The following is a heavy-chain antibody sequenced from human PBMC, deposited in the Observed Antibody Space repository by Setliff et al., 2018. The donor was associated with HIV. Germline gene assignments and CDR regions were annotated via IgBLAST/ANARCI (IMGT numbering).Heavy chain of an antibody. D-gene: IGHD2-15*01. V-gene: IGHV4-34*01. Sequence: SETLSLTCAVYGGSFSGYYWSWIRQPPGKGLEWIGEINHSGSTNYNPSLKSRVTITVDASERHFSLRMTSTNAADTAIYYCARGVPLLPPNFWGQGTLVTVSS. CDR3: ARGVPLLPPNF. CDR1: GGSFSGYY. J-gene: IGHJ4*02. CDR2: INHSGST.